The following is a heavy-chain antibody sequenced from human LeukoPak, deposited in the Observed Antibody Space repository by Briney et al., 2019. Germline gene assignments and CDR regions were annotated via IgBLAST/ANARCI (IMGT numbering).Heavy chain of an antibody. CDR2: ISGSGGST. CDR3: ATSSSSWYYFDY. V-gene: IGHV3-23*01. J-gene: IGHJ4*02. D-gene: IGHD6-13*01. Sequence: GGSLRLSCAASGFTFSSYAMSWVRQAPGKGLEWVPAISGSGGSTYYADSVKGRFTISRDNSKNTLYLQMNSLRAEDTAVYYCATSSSSWYYFDYWGQGTLVTVSS. CDR1: GFTFSSYA.